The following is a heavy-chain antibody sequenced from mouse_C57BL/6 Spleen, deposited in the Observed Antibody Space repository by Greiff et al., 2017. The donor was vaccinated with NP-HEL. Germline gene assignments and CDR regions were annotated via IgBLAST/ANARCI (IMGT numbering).Heavy chain of an antibody. V-gene: IGHV1-22*01. CDR1: GYTFTDYN. CDR2: INPNNGGT. CDR3: ARGAEWNAMDY. Sequence: EVQLQQSGPELVRPGASVKMSCKASGYTFTDYNMHWVKQSHGKSLEWIGYINPNNGGTSYNQKFKGKATLTVNKSSSTAYMELRSLTSEDSAVYDCARGAEWNAMDYWGQGTSVTVSS. J-gene: IGHJ4*01.